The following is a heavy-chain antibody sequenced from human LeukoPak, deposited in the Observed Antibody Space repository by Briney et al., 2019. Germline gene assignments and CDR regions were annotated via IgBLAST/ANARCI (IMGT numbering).Heavy chain of an antibody. V-gene: IGHV1-18*01. CDR2: ISAYNGNT. J-gene: IGHJ4*02. CDR3: ARDQIAARLVSLEVDY. Sequence: ASVKVSCKASGYTFTSYGISWVRQAPGQGLEWMGWISAYNGNTNYAQKLQGRVTMTTDTSTSTAYMELRSLRSDDTAVYYCARDQIAARLVSLEVDYWGQGTLVTVSS. CDR1: GYTFTSYG. D-gene: IGHD6-6*01.